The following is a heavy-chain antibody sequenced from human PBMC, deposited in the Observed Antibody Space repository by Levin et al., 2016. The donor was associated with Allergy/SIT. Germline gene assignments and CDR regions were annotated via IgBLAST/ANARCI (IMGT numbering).Heavy chain of an antibody. D-gene: IGHD3-3*01. CDR1: GYTFTSYD. Sequence: ASVKVSCKASGYTFTSYDINWVRQATGQGLEWMGWMNPNSGNTGYAQKFQGRVTMTRNTSISTAYMELSSLRSEDTAVYYCARYYDFWSGYYGKSWYYGMDVWGQGTTVTVSS. CDR3: ARYYDFWSGYYGKSWYYGMDV. CDR2: MNPNSGNT. V-gene: IGHV1-8*01. J-gene: IGHJ6*02.